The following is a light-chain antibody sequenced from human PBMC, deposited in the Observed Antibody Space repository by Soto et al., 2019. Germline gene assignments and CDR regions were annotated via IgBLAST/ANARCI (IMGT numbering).Light chain of an antibody. Sequence: IVLTQSPGTLSLSPGERATLTCRASQSVTSSYLAWYQQKPGQAPRLLMYGASSRATGIPDRFSGSGSGTDFTLTISRLEPEDFAVYYCQQYGSSPLTFGPGTKVDL. J-gene: IGKJ3*01. CDR2: GAS. CDR3: QQYGSSPLT. V-gene: IGKV3-20*01. CDR1: QSVTSSY.